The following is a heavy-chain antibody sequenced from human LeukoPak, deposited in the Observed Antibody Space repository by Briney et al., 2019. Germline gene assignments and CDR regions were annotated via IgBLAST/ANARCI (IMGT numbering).Heavy chain of an antibody. J-gene: IGHJ4*02. D-gene: IGHD3-9*01. CDR2: ISGSGGST. Sequence: QSGGSLRLSCAASGFTFSSYAMSWVRQAPGKGLEWVSAISGSGGSTYYADSVKGRFTISRDNAKNSLYLQMNSLRAEDTAVYYCARAASGGRYFDWLDDYWGQGTLVTVSS. CDR1: GFTFSSYA. V-gene: IGHV3-23*01. CDR3: ARAASGGRYFDWLDDY.